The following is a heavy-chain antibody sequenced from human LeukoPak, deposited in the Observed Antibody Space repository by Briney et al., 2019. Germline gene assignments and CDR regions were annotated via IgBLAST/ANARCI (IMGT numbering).Heavy chain of an antibody. CDR3: ARDGVNYYDISGYDI. CDR2: IYYSGST. V-gene: IGHV4-39*07. CDR1: GGSISSSSYY. J-gene: IGHJ4*02. Sequence: SETLSLTCTVSGGSISSSSYYWGWIRQPPGKGLEWIGSIYYSGSTYYNPSLKSRVTISVDTSKNQFSLKLSSVTAADTAVYYCARDGVNYYDISGYDIWGRGTLVTVSS. D-gene: IGHD3-22*01.